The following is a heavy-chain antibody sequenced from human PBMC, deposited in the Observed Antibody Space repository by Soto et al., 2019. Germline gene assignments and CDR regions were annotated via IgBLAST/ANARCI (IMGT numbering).Heavy chain of an antibody. Sequence: GGSLRLSCAASGFTFNSYVMSWVRQAPGKGLEWVSAISGSGAYTYYAESVEGRFTISRDHSKDTLYLQMSSLRAEDTALYYCVKASASLRPYYFDYWGQGTLVTVSS. CDR1: GFTFNSYV. CDR3: VKASASLRPYYFDY. V-gene: IGHV3-23*01. D-gene: IGHD2-15*01. CDR2: ISGSGAYT. J-gene: IGHJ4*02.